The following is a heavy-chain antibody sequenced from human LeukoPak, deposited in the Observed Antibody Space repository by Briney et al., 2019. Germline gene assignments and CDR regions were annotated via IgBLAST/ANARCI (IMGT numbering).Heavy chain of an antibody. Sequence: SVKVSCKASGGTFSSYAISWVRQAPGQGLEWMGGIIPIFGTANYAQKFQGRVTITTDESTSTAYMELGSLRSEDTTVYYCATSPPYRSSTSCYGGWFDPWGQGTLVTVSS. J-gene: IGHJ5*02. CDR1: GGTFSSYA. CDR3: ATSPPYRSSTSCYGGWFDP. D-gene: IGHD2-2*01. CDR2: IIPIFGTA. V-gene: IGHV1-69*05.